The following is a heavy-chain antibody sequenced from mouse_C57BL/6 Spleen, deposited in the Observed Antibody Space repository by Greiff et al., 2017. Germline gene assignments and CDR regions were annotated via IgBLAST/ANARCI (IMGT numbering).Heavy chain of an antibody. D-gene: IGHD4-1*01. CDR2: IYPVDSGT. CDR1: GYTFSSSW. J-gene: IGHJ4*01. V-gene: IGHV1-61*01. CDR3: ARDWDGDLDY. Sequence: QVQLQQSGAELVKPGASVKLSCKASGYTFSSSWMEWVKQRPGKGLEWIGNIYPVDSGTHYNRKFKGKATMTGDKSSSTAYMQLSSLTSEDSAVYYCARDWDGDLDYWGKGTSVTVSS.